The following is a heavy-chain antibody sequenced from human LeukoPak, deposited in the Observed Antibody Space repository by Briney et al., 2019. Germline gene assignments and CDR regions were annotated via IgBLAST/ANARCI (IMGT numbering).Heavy chain of an antibody. J-gene: IGHJ3*02. CDR3: ARPGYSSSWSAFDI. CDR2: ITSSGSTI. V-gene: IGHV3-48*03. Sequence: GGSLRLSCAASGFTFSAYDMNWVRQAPGKGLERVSHITSSGSTIYYADSVKGRFTISRDNAKNSLYLQMNSLRAEDTAVYYCARPGYSSSWSAFDIWGQGTMVTVSS. CDR1: GFTFSAYD. D-gene: IGHD6-13*01.